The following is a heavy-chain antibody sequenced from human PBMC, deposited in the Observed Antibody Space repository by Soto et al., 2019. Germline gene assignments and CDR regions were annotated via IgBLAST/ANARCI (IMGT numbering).Heavy chain of an antibody. CDR3: ARVKYYYGSGVSSGAFDI. V-gene: IGHV3-74*01. J-gene: IGHJ3*02. D-gene: IGHD3-10*01. CDR1: GFTFSSYW. CDR2: INSDGSST. Sequence: GGSLRLSCAASGFTFSSYWMHWVRQAPGKGLVWVSRINSDGSSTSYADSVKGRFTISRDNAKNTLYLQMNSLRAEDTAVYYCARVKYYYGSGVSSGAFDIWGQGTMVTVSS.